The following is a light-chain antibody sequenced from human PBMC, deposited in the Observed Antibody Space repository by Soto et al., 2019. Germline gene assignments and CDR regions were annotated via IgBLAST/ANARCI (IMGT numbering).Light chain of an antibody. V-gene: IGKV3-20*01. Sequence: EIVLTQSPATLSLSPGERAALSCGASQSVNNNFFAWYQQIPGQAPRLLIYGASSRASGIPARFSGSGSGTDVTLTISRLEPEDFAVYYCQQYSDSPYTFGQGTKLQIK. J-gene: IGKJ2*01. CDR2: GAS. CDR3: QQYSDSPYT. CDR1: QSVNNNF.